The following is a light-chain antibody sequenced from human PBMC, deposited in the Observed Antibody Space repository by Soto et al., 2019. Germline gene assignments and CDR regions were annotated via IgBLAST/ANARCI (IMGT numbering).Light chain of an antibody. CDR1: NMGGKS. J-gene: IGLJ1*01. CDR2: YDG. V-gene: IGLV3-21*04. CDR3: QVWDIRTDHYG. Sequence: SYELTQPPSVSVAPGRTARITCGGNNMGGKSVHWYQQRPGQAPVLVIYYDGDRPSGIPERFSGSNSGNTATLTISRVEAGDEADYYCQVWDIRTDHYGFGGGTKVTV.